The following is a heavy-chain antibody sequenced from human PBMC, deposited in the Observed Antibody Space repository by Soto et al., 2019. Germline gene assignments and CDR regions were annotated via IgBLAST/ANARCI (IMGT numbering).Heavy chain of an antibody. J-gene: IGHJ3*02. CDR3: AKDRVTGTTHYDAFDI. V-gene: IGHV3-9*01. D-gene: IGHD1-7*01. CDR2: ISGSGSI. Sequence: GGSLRLSCAASGFTFSSYAMSWVRQAPGKGLEWVSAISGSGSIGYADSVKGRFTISRDNAKNSLYLQINSLRAEDTALFYCAKDRVTGTTHYDAFDIWGQGTMVTVSS. CDR1: GFTFSSYA.